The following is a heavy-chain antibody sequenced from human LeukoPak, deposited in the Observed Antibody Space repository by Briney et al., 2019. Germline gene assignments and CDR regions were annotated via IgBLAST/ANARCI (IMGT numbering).Heavy chain of an antibody. Sequence: ASVKVSCKASGYTFTSYDINWVRQATGQGLEWMGWMNPNSGNTGYARKFQGRVTMTRNTSISTAYMELSSLRSEDTAVYYCARDRYCSGGSCYSYGWFDPWGQGTLVTVSS. J-gene: IGHJ5*02. CDR2: MNPNSGNT. CDR3: ARDRYCSGGSCYSYGWFDP. CDR1: GYTFTSYD. D-gene: IGHD2-15*01. V-gene: IGHV1-8*01.